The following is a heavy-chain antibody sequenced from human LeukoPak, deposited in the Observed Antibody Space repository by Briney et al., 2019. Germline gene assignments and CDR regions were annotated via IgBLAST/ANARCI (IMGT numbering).Heavy chain of an antibody. D-gene: IGHD6-13*01. Sequence: SVKVSCKASGYTFTSYAISWVRQAPGQGLEWMGGIIPIFGTANYAQKFQGRVTITADESTSTAYMELSSLRSEDTAVYYCAREPQGQQLPDAFDIWGQGTMVTVSS. CDR2: IIPIFGTA. V-gene: IGHV1-69*13. CDR1: GYTFTSYA. J-gene: IGHJ3*02. CDR3: AREPQGQQLPDAFDI.